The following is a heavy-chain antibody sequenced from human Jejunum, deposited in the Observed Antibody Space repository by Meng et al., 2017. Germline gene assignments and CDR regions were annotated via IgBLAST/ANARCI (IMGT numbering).Heavy chain of an antibody. V-gene: IGHV4-61*01. CDR2: VFDSTST. J-gene: IGHJ4*02. CDR1: GGPCRVRNSY. Sequence: QDQTNETGSLRGRRPATRSLPLSSSGGPCRVRNSYLTWLRQPPGKGLEWIWYVFDSTSTKYKHSLSSLVTISADTSENQISLELSPVTAADTAVYYCATDVYGDGLAYLDYWGQGSLVTVSS. D-gene: IGHD4-17*01. CDR3: ATDVYGDGLAYLDY.